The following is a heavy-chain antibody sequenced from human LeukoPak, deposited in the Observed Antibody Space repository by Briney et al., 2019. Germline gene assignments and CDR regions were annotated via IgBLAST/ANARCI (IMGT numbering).Heavy chain of an antibody. Sequence: ASVKVSCKASGYTFTSYAMHWVRQAPGQRLEWMGWINAGNGNTKYSQKFQGRVTITRDTFASTAYMELSSLRSEDTAVYYCARGGSDGELLSYYYYYGMDVWGQGTTVTVSS. CDR2: INAGNGNT. CDR3: ARGGSDGELLSYYYYYGMDV. V-gene: IGHV1-3*01. D-gene: IGHD3-10*01. CDR1: GYTFTSYA. J-gene: IGHJ6*02.